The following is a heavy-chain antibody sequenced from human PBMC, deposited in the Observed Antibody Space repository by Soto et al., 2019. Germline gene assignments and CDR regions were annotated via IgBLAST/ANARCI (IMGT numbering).Heavy chain of an antibody. J-gene: IGHJ6*02. CDR1: GFSLSISRMC. V-gene: IGHV2-70*01. Sequence: GPTLVNAPLTLTLICTFSGFSLSISRMCIHWRRQPPGKALVWLALIDWDDDKYYSTSLKTRLTISKDTSKNQVVLTMTNMDPVDTATYYCARIPLWEVVGATTIYYYYGMDVWGQGTTVTVSS. CDR2: IDWDDDK. D-gene: IGHD1-26*01. CDR3: ARIPLWEVVGATTIYYYYGMDV.